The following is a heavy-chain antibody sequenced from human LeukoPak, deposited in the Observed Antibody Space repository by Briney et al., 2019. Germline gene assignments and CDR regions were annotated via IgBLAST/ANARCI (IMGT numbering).Heavy chain of an antibody. V-gene: IGHV1-18*01. CDR1: GYTFTTYG. Sequence: ASVKVSCKASGYTFTTYGIGWVRQPPGQGLEWMGWISGYNGNANYAQKFQGRVTMTTDTSTSTAYMQLRNLRSDDTAVYYCARTSHESVLYWSDPWGQGTLVNVSS. CDR2: ISGYNGNA. D-gene: IGHD3-16*01. J-gene: IGHJ5*02. CDR3: ARTSHESVLYWSDP.